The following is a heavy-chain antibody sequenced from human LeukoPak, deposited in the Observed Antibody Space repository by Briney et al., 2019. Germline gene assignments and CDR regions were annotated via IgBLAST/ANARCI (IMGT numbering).Heavy chain of an antibody. D-gene: IGHD1-26*01. V-gene: IGHV5-51*01. CDR3: ARSRSLGPYYYYMDV. J-gene: IGHJ6*03. CDR2: IYPGDSDT. Sequence: GESLKISCKGSGYSFTSYWIGWVRQMPGKGLEWMGIIYPGDSDTRYSPSFQGQVTISADKSISTAYLQWSSLKASDTAMYYCARSRSLGPYYYYMDVWGKGTTVTVSS. CDR1: GYSFTSYW.